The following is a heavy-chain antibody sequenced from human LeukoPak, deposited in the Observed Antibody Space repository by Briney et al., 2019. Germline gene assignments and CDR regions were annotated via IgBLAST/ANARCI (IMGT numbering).Heavy chain of an antibody. V-gene: IGHV4-61*01. Sequence: SETLSLTCTVSGGSLSSSSYYWGWIRQPPGKGLEWIGYIYYSGSTNYNPSLKSRVTISVDTSKNQFSLKLSSVTAADTAVYYCARGGYSRAIDYWGQGTLVTVSS. CDR3: ARGGYSRAIDY. CDR1: GGSLSSSSYY. CDR2: IYYSGST. D-gene: IGHD2-15*01. J-gene: IGHJ4*02.